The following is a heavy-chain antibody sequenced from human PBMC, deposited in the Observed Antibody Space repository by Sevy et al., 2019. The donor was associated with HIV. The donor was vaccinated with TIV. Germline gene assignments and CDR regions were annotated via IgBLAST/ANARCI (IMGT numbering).Heavy chain of an antibody. D-gene: IGHD1-26*01. Sequence: GGSLRLSCAASGFTFSPYWMTWVRQAPGKGLEWVANIRPDGRDKYYVESVKGRFTISRDNAKNSLYLQMNSLRADDTAMYYCARGVGLDCWGQGALVTVSS. CDR2: IRPDGRDK. CDR1: GFTFSPYW. J-gene: IGHJ4*02. V-gene: IGHV3-7*01. CDR3: ARGVGLDC.